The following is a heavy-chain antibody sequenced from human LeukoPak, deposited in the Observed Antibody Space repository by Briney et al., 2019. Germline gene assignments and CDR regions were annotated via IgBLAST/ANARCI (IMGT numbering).Heavy chain of an antibody. CDR1: GYSISSGYY. CDR3: ARGMGGYGGYDY. Sequence: SETLSLTCTVSGYSISSGYYWGWIRQPPGKGLEWIGSTYHSGNTFYNPSLKTRVNISVDTSKNQFSLKLSSVTAADTAVYYCARGMGGYGGYDYWGQGTLVTVSS. D-gene: IGHD5-12*01. CDR2: TYHSGNT. V-gene: IGHV4-38-2*02. J-gene: IGHJ4*02.